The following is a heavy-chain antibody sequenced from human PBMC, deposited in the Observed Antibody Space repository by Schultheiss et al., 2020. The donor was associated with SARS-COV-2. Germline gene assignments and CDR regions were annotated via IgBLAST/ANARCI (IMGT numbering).Heavy chain of an antibody. CDR3: ARGNRLGIAAAGPHFDY. CDR1: GYTFTSYG. V-gene: IGHV1-2*04. D-gene: IGHD6-13*01. CDR2: INPNSGGT. Sequence: ASVKVSCKASGYTFTSYGISWVRQAPGQGLEWMGWINPNSGGTNYAQKFQGWVTMTRDTSTSTVYMELSSLRSEDTAVYYCARGNRLGIAAAGPHFDYWGQGTLVTVSS. J-gene: IGHJ4*02.